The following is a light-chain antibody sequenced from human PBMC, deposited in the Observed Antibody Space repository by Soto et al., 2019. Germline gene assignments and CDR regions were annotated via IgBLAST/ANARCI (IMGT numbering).Light chain of an antibody. Sequence: DIQMTQSPSTLSASVGDRVTITCRASQSISSWLAWYQQKPGKAPKLLIYDASSLESGVPSRFSGSGSGTEFPLTITSLHLEDFATYYCQKYNIYPIFAQGPKLEIK. V-gene: IGKV1-5*01. J-gene: IGKJ2*01. CDR3: QKYNIYPI. CDR2: DAS. CDR1: QSISSW.